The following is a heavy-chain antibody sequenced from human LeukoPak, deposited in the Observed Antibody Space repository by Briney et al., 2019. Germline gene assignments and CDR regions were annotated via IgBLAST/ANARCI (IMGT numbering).Heavy chain of an antibody. J-gene: IGHJ6*02. CDR3: ARVLGVVTTSYYYYYGMDV. D-gene: IGHD3-3*01. Sequence: ASVKVSCKASGYTFTGNYMHWVRQAPGQGLEWMGWISAYNGNTNYAQKFQGRVTMTRDTSISTAYMELSRLRSDDTAVYYCARVLGVVTTSYYYYYGMDVWGQGTTVTVSS. V-gene: IGHV1-2*02. CDR1: GYTFTGNY. CDR2: ISAYNGNT.